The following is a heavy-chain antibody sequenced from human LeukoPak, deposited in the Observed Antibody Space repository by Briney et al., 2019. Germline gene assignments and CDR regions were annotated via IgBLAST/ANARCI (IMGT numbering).Heavy chain of an antibody. J-gene: IGHJ4*02. CDR2: VYSGGNT. CDR3: ARGTKDIAALNYYFDY. D-gene: IGHD6-13*01. CDR1: GFTVSSNY. V-gene: IGHV3-53*01. Sequence: GGSLRLSCAASGFTVSSNYMSWVRQAPGKGPECVSVVYSGGNTYYADSVKGRFTISRDNSKNTLYLQMNSLRAEDTALYYCARGTKDIAALNYYFDYWGQGTLVTVSS.